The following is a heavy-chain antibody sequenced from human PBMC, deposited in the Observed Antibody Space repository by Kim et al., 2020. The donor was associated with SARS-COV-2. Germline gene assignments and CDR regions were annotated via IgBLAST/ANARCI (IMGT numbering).Heavy chain of an antibody. Sequence: ASVKVSCKASGYTFTSYDINWVRQATGQGLEWMGWMNPNSGNTGYAQKFQGRVTMTRNTSISTAYMELSSLRSEDTAVYYCARGAYYYDSSGYYYFDYWGQGTLVTVSS. CDR2: MNPNSGNT. D-gene: IGHD3-22*01. J-gene: IGHJ4*02. CDR1: GYTFTSYD. CDR3: ARGAYYYDSSGYYYFDY. V-gene: IGHV1-8*01.